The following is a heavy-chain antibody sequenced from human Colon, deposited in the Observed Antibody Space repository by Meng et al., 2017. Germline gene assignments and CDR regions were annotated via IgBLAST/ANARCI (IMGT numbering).Heavy chain of an antibody. CDR3: TRKYSYGRYFDY. J-gene: IGHJ4*02. D-gene: IGHD5-18*01. Sequence: ASVKVSCKASGYTFTGYYMHWVRQAPGQGLEWMGRINPNSGGTNYAQKFQGRVTMTRDTSISTAYMELSSLRSDDTAVYYCTRKYSYGRYFDYWGQGTLVTVSS. V-gene: IGHV1-2*06. CDR2: INPNSGGT. CDR1: GYTFTGYY.